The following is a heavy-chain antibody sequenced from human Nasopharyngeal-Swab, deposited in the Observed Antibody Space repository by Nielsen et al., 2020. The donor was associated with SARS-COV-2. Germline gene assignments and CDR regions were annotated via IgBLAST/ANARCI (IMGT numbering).Heavy chain of an antibody. D-gene: IGHD3-3*01. CDR2: IKQDGSEK. J-gene: IGHJ4*02. Sequence: GGSLRLSCAASGFTFSSYWMSWVRQAPGKGLEWVANIKQDGSEKYYVDSAKGRFTISRDNAKNSLYLQMNSLRAEDTAVYYCAREEDDFWSGYSFEDYWGQGTLVTVSS. CDR3: AREEDDFWSGYSFEDY. V-gene: IGHV3-7*01. CDR1: GFTFSSYW.